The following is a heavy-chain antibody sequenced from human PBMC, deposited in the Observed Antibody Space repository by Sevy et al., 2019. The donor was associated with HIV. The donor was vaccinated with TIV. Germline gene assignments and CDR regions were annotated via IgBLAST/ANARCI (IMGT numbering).Heavy chain of an antibody. J-gene: IGHJ5*02. CDR2: ISGSGGST. CDR3: AKETIRGTYNWFDP. CDR1: GFTFSSYG. Sequence: GGSLRLSCVASGFTFSSYGMSWVRQAPGEGLECVSDISGSGGSTYYADSGRGRFTISRDNSKNTLYLQMNSLRADDTAVYYCAKETIRGTYNWFDPWGQGTLVTVSS. D-gene: IGHD3-10*01. V-gene: IGHV3-23*01.